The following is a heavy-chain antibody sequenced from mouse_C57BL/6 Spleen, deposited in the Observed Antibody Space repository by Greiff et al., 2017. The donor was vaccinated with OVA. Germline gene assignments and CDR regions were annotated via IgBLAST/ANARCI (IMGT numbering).Heavy chain of an antibody. V-gene: IGHV5-6*01. CDR3: ARQDSSFDY. D-gene: IGHD3-2*01. CDR1: GFTFSSYG. J-gene: IGHJ2*01. Sequence: EVMLVESGGDLVKPGGSLKLSCAASGFTFSSYGMSWVRQTPDKRLEWVATISSGGSYTYYPDSVKGRFTISRDNAKNTLYLQMSSLKSEDTAMYYCARQDSSFDYWGQGTTLTVSS. CDR2: ISSGGSYT.